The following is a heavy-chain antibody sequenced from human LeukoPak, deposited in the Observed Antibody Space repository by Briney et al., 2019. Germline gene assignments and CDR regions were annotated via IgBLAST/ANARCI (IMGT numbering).Heavy chain of an antibody. D-gene: IGHD4-17*01. J-gene: IGHJ3*02. Sequence: SETLSLTGTVAGGSISSYYWSWIRQPPGKGLEWIGYIYYSGSTNYNPSLKSRVTISVDTSKNQFSLKLSSVTAADTAVYYCAREWAVTTTNLVAFDIWGQGTMVTVSS. CDR2: IYYSGST. CDR1: GGSISSYY. CDR3: AREWAVTTTNLVAFDI. V-gene: IGHV4-59*01.